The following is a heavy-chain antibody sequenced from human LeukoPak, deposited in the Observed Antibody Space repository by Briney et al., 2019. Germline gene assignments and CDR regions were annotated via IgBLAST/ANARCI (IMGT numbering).Heavy chain of an antibody. J-gene: IGHJ4*02. D-gene: IGHD1-26*01. CDR1: GYIFTSYG. V-gene: IGHV1-8*02. Sequence: GASVKVSCKASGYIFTSYGVNWVRQAIGQGLEWMGWMNPSTGDTGYAQKFQGRVTMTRNTSVDTAFMELSGLGSEDTAVYYCTRGSLSGSSRDYWGQGTLVTVSS. CDR2: MNPSTGDT. CDR3: TRGSLSGSSRDY.